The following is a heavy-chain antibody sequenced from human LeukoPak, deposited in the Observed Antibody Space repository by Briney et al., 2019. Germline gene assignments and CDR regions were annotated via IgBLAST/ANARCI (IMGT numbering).Heavy chain of an antibody. CDR2: IYTSGST. D-gene: IGHD4-17*01. CDR3: ARGVVTVTHVVSFWNY. V-gene: IGHV4-4*07. Sequence: PSETLSLTCTVSGGSISSYYWSWIRQPAGKGLEWIGRIYTSGSTNYNPSLKSRVTMSVDTSKNQFSLKLSSVTAADTAVYYCARGVVTVTHVVSFWNYWGQGTLVTVSS. J-gene: IGHJ4*02. CDR1: GGSISSYY.